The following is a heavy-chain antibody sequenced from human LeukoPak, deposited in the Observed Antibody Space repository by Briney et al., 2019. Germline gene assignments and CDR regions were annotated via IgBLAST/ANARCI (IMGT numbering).Heavy chain of an antibody. CDR3: AKNRGIAAAGISWYFDL. Sequence: GGSLRLSCAASGFTFSSHGMHWVRQAPGKGLEWVAVISYDGNNKYYADSVKGRFTISRGNSKNTLYLQMNSLRADDTAVYYCAKNRGIAAAGISWYFDLWGSGTLVTVSS. CDR1: GFTFSSHG. D-gene: IGHD6-13*01. CDR2: ISYDGNNK. V-gene: IGHV3-30*18. J-gene: IGHJ2*01.